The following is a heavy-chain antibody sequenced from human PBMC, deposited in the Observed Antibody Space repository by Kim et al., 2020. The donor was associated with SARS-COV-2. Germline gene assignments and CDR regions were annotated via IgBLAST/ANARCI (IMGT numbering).Heavy chain of an antibody. CDR1: GFTFSSYS. J-gene: IGHJ3*02. D-gene: IGHD2-2*01. CDR2: ISSSSSYI. Sequence: GGSLRLSCAASGFTFSSYSMNWVRQAPGKGLEWVSSISSSSSYIYYADSVKGRFTISRDNAKNSLYLQMNSRRAEDTAVYYCARERTVVVPGDGRRTGVFDIWGQGTMVTVSS. V-gene: IGHV3-21*01. CDR3: ARERTVVVPGDGRRTGVFDI.